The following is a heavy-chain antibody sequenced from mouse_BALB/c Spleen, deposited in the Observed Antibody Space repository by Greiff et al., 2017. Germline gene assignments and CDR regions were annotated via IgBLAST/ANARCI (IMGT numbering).Heavy chain of an antibody. D-gene: IGHD2-3*01. V-gene: IGHV1-9*01. CDR2: ILPGSGST. Sequence: QVQLQQSGAELMKPGASVKISCKATGYTFSSYWIEWVKQRPGHGLEWIGEILPGSGSTNYNEKFKGKATFTADTSSNTAYMQLSSLTSEDSAVYYCAREGLLRDFDYWGQGTTLTVSS. CDR1: GYTFSSYW. CDR3: AREGLLRDFDY. J-gene: IGHJ2*01.